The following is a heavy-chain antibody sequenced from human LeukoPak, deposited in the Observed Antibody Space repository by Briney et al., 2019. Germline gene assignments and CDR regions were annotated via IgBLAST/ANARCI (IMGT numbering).Heavy chain of an antibody. CDR2: ISWNSGSI. CDR1: GFTFDDYA. D-gene: IGHD4-17*01. Sequence: GGSLRLSCAASGFTFDDYAMHWVRQAPGKGLEWVSGISWNSGSIGYADSVKGRFTISRDNAKNSLYLQMNSLRAEDTALYYCAKDQGDYGVGYFDYWGQGTLVTVSS. J-gene: IGHJ4*02. V-gene: IGHV3-9*01. CDR3: AKDQGDYGVGYFDY.